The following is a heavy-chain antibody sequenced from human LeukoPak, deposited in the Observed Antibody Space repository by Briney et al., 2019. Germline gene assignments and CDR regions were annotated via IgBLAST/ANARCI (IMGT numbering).Heavy chain of an antibody. V-gene: IGHV4-31*03. CDR1: GGSISSGGYY. CDR3: ARSAMVRGYGMDV. D-gene: IGHD3-10*01. CDR2: IYYSGST. J-gene: IGHJ6*02. Sequence: SQTLSLTCTVSGGSISSGGYYWSWIRQHPGKGLEWTGYIYYSGSTNYNPSLKSRVTISVDTSKNQFSLKLSSVTAADTAVYYCARSAMVRGYGMDVWGQGTTVTVSS.